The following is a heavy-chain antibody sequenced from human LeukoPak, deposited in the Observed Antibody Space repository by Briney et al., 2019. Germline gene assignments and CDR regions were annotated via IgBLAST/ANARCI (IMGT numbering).Heavy chain of an antibody. Sequence: GGSLRLSCAAYGVAFSDYSMNWVRQAPGKGLEWVANIRGSRSGLGSGNYYAGSVKGRYTISRDNLKNSLYLQMYSLRADDTAFYYCARDDNWGFDYWGQGALVTVSS. CDR2: IRGSRSGL. CDR1: GVAFSDYS. CDR3: ARDDNWGFDY. J-gene: IGHJ4*02. V-gene: IGHV3-21*05. D-gene: IGHD7-27*01.